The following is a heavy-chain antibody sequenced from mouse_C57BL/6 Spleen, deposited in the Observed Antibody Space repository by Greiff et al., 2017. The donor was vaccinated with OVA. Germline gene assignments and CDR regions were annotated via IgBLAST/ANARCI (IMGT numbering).Heavy chain of an antibody. CDR2: IWGVGST. V-gene: IGHV2-6*01. J-gene: IGHJ4*01. CDR3: ARYDYDGYAMDY. D-gene: IGHD2-4*01. Sequence: LVAPSQSLSITCTVSGFSLTSYGVDWVRQSPGKGLEWLGVIWGVGSTNYNSALKSRLSISKDNSKSQVFLKMNSLQTDDTAMYYCARYDYDGYAMDYWGQGTSVTVSS. CDR1: GFSLTSYG.